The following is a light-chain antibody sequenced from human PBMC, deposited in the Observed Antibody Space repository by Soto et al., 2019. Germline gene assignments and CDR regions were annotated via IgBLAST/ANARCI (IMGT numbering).Light chain of an antibody. CDR1: QNIRNW. Sequence: DIQLTQSPSTLSGSVGDRVTITCLASQNIRNWLAWYQQKPGKAPNPLIYDASSLESGVPSRFSGSGSGTEFTLTISSLQPDDFATYYCQQYNSYSPTFGQGTKVDIK. V-gene: IGKV1-5*01. J-gene: IGKJ1*01. CDR2: DAS. CDR3: QQYNSYSPT.